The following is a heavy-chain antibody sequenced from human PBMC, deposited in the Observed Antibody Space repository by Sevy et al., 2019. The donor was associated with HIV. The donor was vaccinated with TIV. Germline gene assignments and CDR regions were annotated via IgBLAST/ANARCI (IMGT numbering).Heavy chain of an antibody. CDR3: AKDQGAAKYYYDNSGYWDY. V-gene: IGHV3-30*18. CDR1: GFSLTTSD. CDR2: ISHDGSDK. J-gene: IGHJ4*02. Sequence: GGSLRLSCAASGFSLTTSDMHWVRQAPGKGLEWVALISHDGSDKYYADSVTGRFTISRDNSKNTLYLQMNSLRAEDTAVYYCAKDQGAAKYYYDNSGYWDYWGQGTLVTVSS. D-gene: IGHD3-22*01.